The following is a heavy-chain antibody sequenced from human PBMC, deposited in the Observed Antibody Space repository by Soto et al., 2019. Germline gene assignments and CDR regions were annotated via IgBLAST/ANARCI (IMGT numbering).Heavy chain of an antibody. D-gene: IGHD5-18*01. CDR2: INPKSGGT. CDR1: GYTFSYNY. J-gene: IGHJ4*02. V-gene: IGHV1-2*02. Sequence: QVQLVQSGAETKKPGASVKVSCKASGYTFSYNYIHWVRLAPGQGLEWMGWINPKSGGTSHAKKFQGRVTMTRGTSISTVYMELSRLTSDDRAVYYCARRDSSGSFDYWGQGTRVTVAS. CDR3: ARRDSSGSFDY.